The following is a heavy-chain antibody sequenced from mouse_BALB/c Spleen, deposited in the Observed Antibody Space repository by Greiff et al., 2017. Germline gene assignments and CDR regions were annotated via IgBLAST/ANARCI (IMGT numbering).Heavy chain of an antibody. V-gene: IGHV1S81*02. CDR3: ARSYYDYDGLDY. Sequence: QVQLKQPGAELVKPGASVKLSCKASGYTFTSYWMHWVKQRPGQGLEWIGEINPSNGRTNYNEKFKSKATLTVDKSSSTAYMQLSSLTSEDSAVYYCARSYYDYDGLDYWGQGTTLTVSS. CDR2: INPSNGRT. J-gene: IGHJ2*01. D-gene: IGHD2-4*01. CDR1: GYTFTSYW.